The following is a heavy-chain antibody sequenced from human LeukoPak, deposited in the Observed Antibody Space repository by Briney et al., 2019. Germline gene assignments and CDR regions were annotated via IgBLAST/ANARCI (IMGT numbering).Heavy chain of an antibody. Sequence: ASVKVSCKVSGYTLTELSMHWVRQAPGKGLEWMGIINPSGGSTSYAQKFQGRVTMARDTSTSTVYMELSSLRSEDTAVYYCARGLLRFLERLGDWFDPWGQGTLVTVSS. J-gene: IGHJ5*02. CDR3: ARGLLRFLERLGDWFDP. V-gene: IGHV1-46*01. D-gene: IGHD3-3*01. CDR1: GYTLTELS. CDR2: INPSGGST.